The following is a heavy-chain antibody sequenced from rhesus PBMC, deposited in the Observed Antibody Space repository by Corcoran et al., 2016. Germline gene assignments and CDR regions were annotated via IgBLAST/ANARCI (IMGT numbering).Heavy chain of an antibody. Sequence: QVQLQESGPGVVKPSETLSLTCAVSGGSISSGYDWSWIRQPPGKGLEWIGYIYGSSGSTNYNPSLKNRVPLSKDASKNQFSLKLSSVTAADTAVYYCATRGEYSHVFDYWGQGVLVTVSS. D-gene: IGHD4-23*01. CDR2: IYGSSGST. V-gene: IGHV4-76*01. J-gene: IGHJ4*01. CDR3: ATRGEYSHVFDY. CDR1: GGSISSGYD.